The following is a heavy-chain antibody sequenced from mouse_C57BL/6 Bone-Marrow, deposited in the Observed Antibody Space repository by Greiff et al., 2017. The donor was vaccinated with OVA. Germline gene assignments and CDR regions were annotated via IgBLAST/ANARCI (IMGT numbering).Heavy chain of an antibody. Sequence: EVQRVESGGGLVKPGGSLKLSCAASGFTFSDYGMHWVRQAPEKGLEWVAYISSGSSTIYYADTVKGRFTISRDNAKNTLFLQMTSLRSEDTAMYYCATKRLLRSFYFDYWGQGTTLTVSS. CDR3: ATKRLLRSFYFDY. CDR2: ISSGSSTI. CDR1: GFTFSDYG. D-gene: IGHD1-1*01. J-gene: IGHJ2*01. V-gene: IGHV5-17*01.